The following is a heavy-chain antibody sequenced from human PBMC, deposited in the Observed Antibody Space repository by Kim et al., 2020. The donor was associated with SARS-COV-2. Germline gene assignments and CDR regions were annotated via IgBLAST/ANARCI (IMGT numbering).Heavy chain of an antibody. CDR1: GQSVTLYY. CDR3: ACDIDRYRNCFDP. V-gene: IGHV4-34*01. Sequence: SETLSLTCTDYGQSVTLYYWNWVRVSPGKGPEWIAQFNHCRSTHYNPSLKRRDTIAVDTPTNQFSLKHSTLSAADTAVYYCACDIDRYRNCFDPWGQGTL. CDR2: FNHCRST. J-gene: IGHJ5*02. D-gene: IGHD3-9*01.